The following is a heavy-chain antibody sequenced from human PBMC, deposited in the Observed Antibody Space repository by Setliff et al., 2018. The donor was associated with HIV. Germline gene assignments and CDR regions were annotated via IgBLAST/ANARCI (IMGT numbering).Heavy chain of an antibody. J-gene: IGHJ5*01. V-gene: IGHV1-69*05. Sequence: GASVKVSCKASGGTFSSYAISWVRQAPGQGLEWMGGLIPIYATSDYAQKLQGRVTISTDESARTAYMELRSLRSEDTAVYYCAVGPHGDYELGWFDFWGQGTLVTVSS. D-gene: IGHD4-17*01. CDR1: GGTFSSYA. CDR2: LIPIYATS. CDR3: AVGPHGDYELGWFDF.